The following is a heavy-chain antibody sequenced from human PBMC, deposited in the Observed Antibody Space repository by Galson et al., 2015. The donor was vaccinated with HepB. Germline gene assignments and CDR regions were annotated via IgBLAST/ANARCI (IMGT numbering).Heavy chain of an antibody. Sequence: SLRLSCAASGFTFSGSAMHWVRQASGKGLEWVGRIKSKAINYATAYAASLKGRFTISRDDSENTAYLQMNSLRTEDTAVYYCTRLDDSNGYYHSWVFDFWGQGTLVTVSS. J-gene: IGHJ4*02. CDR3: TRLDDSNGYYHSWVFDF. D-gene: IGHD3-22*01. CDR2: IKSKAINYAT. CDR1: GFTFSGSA. V-gene: IGHV3-73*01.